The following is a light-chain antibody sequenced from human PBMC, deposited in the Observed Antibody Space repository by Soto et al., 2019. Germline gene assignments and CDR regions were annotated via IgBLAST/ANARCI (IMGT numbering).Light chain of an antibody. CDR2: GAS. Sequence: EIVLKQSPGTLSLSPGDTATLSCRASQSVSNTYLAWYQQKPGQAPRLLIYGASSRATGFPDRFSGSGSGTDFTLSISRLEPEDFAVDYCQQYGSSGTVGQVSKVEIK. V-gene: IGKV3-20*01. CDR1: QSVSNTY. J-gene: IGKJ1*01. CDR3: QQYGSSGT.